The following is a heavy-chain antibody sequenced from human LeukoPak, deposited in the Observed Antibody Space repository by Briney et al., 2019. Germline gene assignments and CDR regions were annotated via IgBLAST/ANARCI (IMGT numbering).Heavy chain of an antibody. CDR2: ISGSDGST. Sequence: GGSLRLSCAASGFTFSSYAMSWVRQAPGKGLEWVSAISGSDGSTYYADSVKGRFTISRDNAKNSLYLQMNSLRAEDTALYYCAKDRYCTNGVCSPTDYWGQGTLVTVSS. CDR1: GFTFSSYA. J-gene: IGHJ4*02. D-gene: IGHD2-8*01. CDR3: AKDRYCTNGVCSPTDY. V-gene: IGHV3-23*01.